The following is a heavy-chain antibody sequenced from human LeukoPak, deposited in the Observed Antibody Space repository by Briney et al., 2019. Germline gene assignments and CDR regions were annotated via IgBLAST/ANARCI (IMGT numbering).Heavy chain of an antibody. J-gene: IGHJ4*02. D-gene: IGHD4-11*01. Sequence: PGRSLRLSCAASGFTFSSYGMHWVRQAPGKGLEWVAVIWYDGGNKYYADSVKGRFTISRDNSKNTLYLQMNSLRAEDTAVYYCAKDQDSNYIFDYWGQGTLVTVSS. CDR3: AKDQDSNYIFDY. CDR2: IWYDGGNK. V-gene: IGHV3-33*06. CDR1: GFTFSSYG.